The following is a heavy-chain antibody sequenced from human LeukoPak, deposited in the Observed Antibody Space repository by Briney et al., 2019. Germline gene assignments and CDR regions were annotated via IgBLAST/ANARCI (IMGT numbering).Heavy chain of an antibody. V-gene: IGHV3-53*01. Sequence: ETLSLTCAVYGGSFSGYYWSWIRQAPGKGLEWVSVIYSGGSTYYADSVKGRFTISRDNSKNTLYLQMNSLRAEDTAVYYCARDAVLGGIDYWGQGTLVTVSS. D-gene: IGHD1-26*01. CDR1: GGSFSGYY. CDR2: IYSGGST. CDR3: ARDAVLGGIDY. J-gene: IGHJ4*02.